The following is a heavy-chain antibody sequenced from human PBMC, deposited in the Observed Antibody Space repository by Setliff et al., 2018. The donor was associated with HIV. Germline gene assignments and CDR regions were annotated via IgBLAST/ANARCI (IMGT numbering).Heavy chain of an antibody. CDR1: GFTFSDYY. J-gene: IGHJ4*02. D-gene: IGHD3-10*01. CDR3: ARIRGDVGVDY. Sequence: GGSLRLSCAASGFTFSDYYMSWIRQAPGKGLEWVSYISSSGSSVYYADSVKGRFTISRDNAKNSLYLQLNSLRAEDTAVYYCARIRGDVGVDYWGQGTLVTVPQ. CDR2: ISSSGSSV. V-gene: IGHV3-11*04.